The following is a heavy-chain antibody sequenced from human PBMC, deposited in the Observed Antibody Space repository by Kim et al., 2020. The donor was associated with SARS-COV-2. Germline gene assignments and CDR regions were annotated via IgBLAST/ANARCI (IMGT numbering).Heavy chain of an antibody. CDR1: GFTFSSVT. CDR2: LNSGSNYI. D-gene: IGHD6-19*01. Sequence: GGSLRLSCAASGFTFSSVTMNWVRQAPGKGLEWVASLNSGSNYIVYAASVRGRFTISRDNTKNSLYLQMNSLRADDTAVYYCVKGGWLESWGQGTLVTVSS. V-gene: IGHV3-21*01. J-gene: IGHJ5*02. CDR3: VKGGWLES.